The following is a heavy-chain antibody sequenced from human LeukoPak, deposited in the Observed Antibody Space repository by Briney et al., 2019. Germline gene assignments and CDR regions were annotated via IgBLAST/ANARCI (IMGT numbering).Heavy chain of an antibody. CDR3: ARDQRYYYDMRFDP. V-gene: IGHV4-59*01. D-gene: IGHD3-22*01. CDR1: GGSISSYY. J-gene: IGHJ5*02. Sequence: PSETLSLTCTVSGGSISSYYWSWIRQPSGKGLEWIGYVYYSGSTNYNPSLKSRVTISVDTSKNQFSLKLSSVTAADTAVYYCARDQRYYYDMRFDPWGQGTLVTVSS. CDR2: VYYSGST.